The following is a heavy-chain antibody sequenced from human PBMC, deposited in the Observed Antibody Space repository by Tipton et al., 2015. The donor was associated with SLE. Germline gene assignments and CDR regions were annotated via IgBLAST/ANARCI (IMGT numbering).Heavy chain of an antibody. CDR1: GGTFSSHV. Sequence: QLVQSGAEVKKPGSSVKVSCKASGGTFSSHVISWVRQAPGQGLEWMGWISAYNGNANYVQTLQGRVTMTTDTSTTTAYMELRSLRSDDTAIYYCGRDGKEDAFDIWGQGTMVTVSS. V-gene: IGHV1-18*01. J-gene: IGHJ3*02. D-gene: IGHD1-26*01. CDR2: ISAYNGNA. CDR3: GRDGKEDAFDI.